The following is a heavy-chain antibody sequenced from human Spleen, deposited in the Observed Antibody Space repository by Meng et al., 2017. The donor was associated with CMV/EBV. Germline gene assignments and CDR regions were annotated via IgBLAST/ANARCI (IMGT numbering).Heavy chain of an antibody. CDR3: AKGTNSASSNWFDP. J-gene: IGHJ5*02. CDR2: ISGSGDST. Sequence: ATSGFTFSSFAMSWVRQAPGKGLEWVSRISGSGDSTHYADSVKGRFTISRDNSKNTLYLQMNSLRAEDTAVYYCAKGTNSASSNWFDPWGQGTLVTVSS. CDR1: GFTFSSFA. V-gene: IGHV3-23*01. D-gene: IGHD1-26*01.